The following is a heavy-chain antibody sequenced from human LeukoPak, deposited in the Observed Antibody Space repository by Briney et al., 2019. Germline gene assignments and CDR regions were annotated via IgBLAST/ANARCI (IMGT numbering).Heavy chain of an antibody. Sequence: SQTLSLTCTVSGGSISSYYWSWIRQPPGKGLEWIGYIYCSGSTSYNPSLKSRVTISVDTSKNQFSLKLSSVTAADTAVYYCARPFDYGDYYYGMDVWGQGTTVTVSS. CDR1: GGSISSYY. V-gene: IGHV4-59*08. D-gene: IGHD4-17*01. J-gene: IGHJ6*02. CDR2: IYCSGST. CDR3: ARPFDYGDYYYGMDV.